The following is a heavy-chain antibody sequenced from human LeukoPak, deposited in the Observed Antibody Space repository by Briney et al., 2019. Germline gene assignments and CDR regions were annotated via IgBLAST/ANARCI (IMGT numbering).Heavy chain of an antibody. D-gene: IGHD6-19*01. CDR2: IRDDGSIK. CDR3: GKGSSTSGCPDY. V-gene: IGHV3-30*02. CDR1: GFTFNSYG. J-gene: IGHJ4*02. Sequence: GGSLRLSCAASGFTFNSYGMHWVRQAPGKGLDWVAFIRDDGSIKHYADSVKGRFTISRDNSKNTVSLQMNSLRPEDTAVYYCGKGSSTSGCPDYWGQGTLVTVSS.